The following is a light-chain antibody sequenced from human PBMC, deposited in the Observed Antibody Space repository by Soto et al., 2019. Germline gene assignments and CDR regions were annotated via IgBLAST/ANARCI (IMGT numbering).Light chain of an antibody. J-gene: IGKJ2*01. CDR2: GAS. CDR1: QSVSSDY. V-gene: IGKV3-20*01. Sequence: EILLTQSPGTLSLSPGERATLSCRASQSVSSDYLAWYQKTPGQAPRLLIYGASTRAAGVPDRFSGRGAETDFTLTIARLEPEDLALYFCQHYGRSALLYAFGQGTKVGVK. CDR3: QHYGRSALLYA.